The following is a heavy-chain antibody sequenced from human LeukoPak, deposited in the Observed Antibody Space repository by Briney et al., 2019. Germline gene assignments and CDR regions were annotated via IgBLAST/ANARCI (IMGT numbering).Heavy chain of an antibody. CDR2: IRYDGSNK. J-gene: IGHJ4*02. CDR3: AKDQGGLL. D-gene: IGHD3-10*01. CDR1: GFTFSSYG. Sequence: GGSLRLSCAASGFTFSSYGMHWVRQAPGKGLEWVAFIRYDGSNKYFADSVKGRFTISRDSSKNTLYLQMNSLRVDDTAVYYCAKDQGGLLWGQGTLVTVSS. V-gene: IGHV3-30*02.